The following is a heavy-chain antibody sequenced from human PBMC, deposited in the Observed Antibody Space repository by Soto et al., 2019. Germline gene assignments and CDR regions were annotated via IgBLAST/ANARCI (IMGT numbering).Heavy chain of an antibody. D-gene: IGHD2-2*02. CDR2: ISSSSSTI. CDR1: GFTFSSYS. J-gene: IGHJ6*02. V-gene: IGHV3-48*02. CDR3: AREPAAIYYYYGMDV. Sequence: EVQLVESGGGLVQPGGSLRLSCAASGFTFSSYSMNWVRQAPGKGLEWVSYISSSSSTIYYADSVKGRFTISRDNAKNSLYLQMYSLRDEDTAVYYCAREPAAIYYYYGMDVWGQGTTVTVSS.